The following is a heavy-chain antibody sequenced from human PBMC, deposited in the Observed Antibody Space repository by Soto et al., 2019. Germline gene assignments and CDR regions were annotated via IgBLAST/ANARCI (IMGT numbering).Heavy chain of an antibody. Sequence: PGESLKSSCHASGYTFTSYWISWVRQRPGKVLEWMGRIDPSDSYKNYGPSFQGHVHISVDKSLSTAYLKWSRLKASDTAMYFCARHKREGYLIGPGSSDYGGQGTMVNISS. CDR2: IDPSDSYK. CDR1: GYTFTSYW. J-gene: IGHJ4*02. CDR3: ARHKREGYLIGPGSSDY. V-gene: IGHV5-10-1*01. D-gene: IGHD3-22*01.